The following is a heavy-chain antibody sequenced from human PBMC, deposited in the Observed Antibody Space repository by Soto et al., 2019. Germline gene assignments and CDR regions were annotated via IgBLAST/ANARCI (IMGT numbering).Heavy chain of an antibody. J-gene: IGHJ6*02. CDR1: GFTFSRDW. Sequence: GGSVRLSCAASGFTFSRDWMHWVCQAPGKGLVWVSRISSYGSDTHYADSVKGRFTISRDNAKNTLYLQMNSLRADDTAVYYCASNYAYAEGYYWYGIDVWGQGTTVTVSS. CDR3: ASNYAYAEGYYWYGIDV. CDR2: ISSYGSDT. V-gene: IGHV3-74*01. D-gene: IGHD3-16*01.